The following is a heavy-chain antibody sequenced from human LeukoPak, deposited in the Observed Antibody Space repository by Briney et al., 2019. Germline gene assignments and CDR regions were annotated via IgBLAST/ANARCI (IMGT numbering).Heavy chain of an antibody. CDR3: ASITGTTRSYNWFDP. CDR2: ISSSSTI. D-gene: IGHD1-7*01. V-gene: IGHV3-48*01. J-gene: IGHJ5*02. Sequence: GGSLRLSCAASGFTFSSYSMNWVRQAPGKGLEWVSYISSSSTIYYADSVKGRFTISRDNAKNSLYLQMNSLRAEDTAVYYCASITGTTRSYNWFDPWGQGTLVTVSS. CDR1: GFTFSSYS.